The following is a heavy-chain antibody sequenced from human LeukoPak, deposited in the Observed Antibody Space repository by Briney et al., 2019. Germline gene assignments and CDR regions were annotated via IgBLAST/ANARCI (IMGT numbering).Heavy chain of an antibody. V-gene: IGHV4-4*08. D-gene: IGHD5-18*01. CDR1: GGSISQYY. J-gene: IGHJ4*02. CDR3: AREQHYFDY. Sequence: SETLSLTCTLSGGSISQYYWSWIRQPPGKGPEWIGYVYRSGNTNYNPSLKSRVTISVDTSKNQFSLKLSSVTAADTAVYYCAREQHYFDYWGPGTLVTVSS. CDR2: VYRSGNT.